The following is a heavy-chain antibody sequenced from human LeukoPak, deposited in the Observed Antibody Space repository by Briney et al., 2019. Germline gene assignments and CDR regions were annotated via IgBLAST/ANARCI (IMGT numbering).Heavy chain of an antibody. CDR2: IMPIFATA. V-gene: IGHV1-69*13. CDR1: RGTSSSYA. CDR3: ARDRRRYYDSSGYTD. Sequence: EASLKVSCKASRGTSSSYAISCVRQAPGQGLEWMGRIMPIFATANYAQKFQGRVTITPDESTSTAYMELSSLRSEDTAVYYCARDRRRYYDSSGYTDWGQGTLVTVSS. D-gene: IGHD3-22*01. J-gene: IGHJ4*02.